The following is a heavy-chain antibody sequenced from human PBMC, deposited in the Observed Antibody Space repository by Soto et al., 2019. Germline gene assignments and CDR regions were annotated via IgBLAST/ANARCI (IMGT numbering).Heavy chain of an antibody. CDR1: GFTFSNYA. CDR2: ISGSGDST. D-gene: IGHD2-2*01. CDR3: ARRGPSSYFDY. Sequence: EVQLLDTGGGLVQPGGSLRLSCAASGFTFSNYAMNWVRQAPGKGLEWVSVISGSGDSTYYADSVKGRFTISRDNSKNTLYLQMNSLRAEDTAVYYSARRGPSSYFDYWGQGTLVTVSS. V-gene: IGHV3-23*01. J-gene: IGHJ4*02.